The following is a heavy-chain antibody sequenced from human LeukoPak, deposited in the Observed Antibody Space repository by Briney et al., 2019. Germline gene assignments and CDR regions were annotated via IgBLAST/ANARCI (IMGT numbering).Heavy chain of an antibody. V-gene: IGHV3-30*02. CDR1: GFTFSSYG. CDR3: ARPYPPNYYDSSGYYWTLGY. D-gene: IGHD3-22*01. Sequence: PGGSLRLSCAASGFTFSSYGMHWVRQAPGKGLEWLAFIRFNGTFTYYGDSVKGRFTISRDNSKNTLYLQMNSLRAEDTAVYYCARPYPPNYYDSSGYYWTLGYWGQGTLVTVSS. J-gene: IGHJ4*02. CDR2: IRFNGTFT.